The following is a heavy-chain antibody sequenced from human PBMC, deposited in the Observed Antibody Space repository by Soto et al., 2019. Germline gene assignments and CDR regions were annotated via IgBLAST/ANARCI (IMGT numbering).Heavy chain of an antibody. J-gene: IGHJ4*02. D-gene: IGHD5-18*01. CDR2: ISAYNGNT. V-gene: IGHV1-18*01. Sequence: QVQLVQSGAEVKKPGASVKVSCKTSGYTFTSYGFSWVRQAPGQGLEWMGWISAYNGNTNYAQKLQGRGTMTTETSTSTAYMELRSLRSYDTAVYYCAAPLSYSYGLDYWGQGTLVTVSS. CDR3: AAPLSYSYGLDY. CDR1: GYTFTSYG.